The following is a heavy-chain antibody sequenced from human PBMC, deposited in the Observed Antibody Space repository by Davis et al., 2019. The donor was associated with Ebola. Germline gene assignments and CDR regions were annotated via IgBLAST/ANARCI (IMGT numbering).Heavy chain of an antibody. J-gene: IGHJ4*02. CDR3: ARGPVAGHTSIDY. CDR2: IGSSSSYI. Sequence: GESLKISCAASGFTFSSYGMHWVRQAPGKGRKWLSSIGSSSSYIYYTNSVKGRFTISRDNAKNSLYLQMNSLRAEDTAVYYCARGPVAGHTSIDYWGQGTLVTVSS. V-gene: IGHV3-21*01. D-gene: IGHD6-19*01. CDR1: GFTFSSYG.